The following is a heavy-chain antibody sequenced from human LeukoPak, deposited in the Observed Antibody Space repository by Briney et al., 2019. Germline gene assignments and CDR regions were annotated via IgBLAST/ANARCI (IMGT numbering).Heavy chain of an antibody. CDR3: ARRYCITTTCRGDFDN. CDR1: GYSFTSYW. CDR2: IYPGDSDT. V-gene: IGHV5-51*01. Sequence: GESLKISCKGSGYSFTSYWIGWVRQMPGKGLEWMGIIYPGDSDTRYSPSFQGQVTISADKSISTAYLQWSSLKASDSAMYYCARRYCITTTCRGDFDNWGQGTLVTVSS. D-gene: IGHD2-2*01. J-gene: IGHJ4*02.